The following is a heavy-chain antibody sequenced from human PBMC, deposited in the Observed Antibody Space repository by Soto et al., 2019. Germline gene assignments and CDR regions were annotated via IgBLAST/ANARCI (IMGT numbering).Heavy chain of an antibody. V-gene: IGHV3-30-3*01. CDR3: ARDFAGGVVVVAATPHY. CDR2: ISYDGSNK. Sequence: GGSLRLSCAASGFTFSSYAMHWVRQAPGKGLEWVAVISYDGSNKYYADSVKGRFTISRDNSKNTLYLQMNSLRAEDTAVYYCARDFAGGVVVVAATPHYWGQGTLVTVSS. D-gene: IGHD2-15*01. J-gene: IGHJ4*02. CDR1: GFTFSSYA.